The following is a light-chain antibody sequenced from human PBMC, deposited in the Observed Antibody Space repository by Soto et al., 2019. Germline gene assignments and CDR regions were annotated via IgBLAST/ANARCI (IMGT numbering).Light chain of an antibody. V-gene: IGKV1-33*01. Sequence: DIQMTHSPSSLSASVGDRVTITCHASQDINKNLIWYQQKPGKAPKLLIYDASDLETGVPSRFSGSGSGTGFTFTISSLQPEDFATYYCQQYESLPLPFGQGTRLEIK. CDR1: QDINKN. J-gene: IGKJ5*01. CDR2: DAS. CDR3: QQYESLPLP.